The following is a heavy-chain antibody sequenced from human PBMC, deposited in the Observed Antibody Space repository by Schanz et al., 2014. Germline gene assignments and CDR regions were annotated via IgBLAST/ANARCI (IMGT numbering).Heavy chain of an antibody. V-gene: IGHV3-11*05. CDR2: ISSSGSYT. Sequence: QVQLVESGGGLVKPGGSLRLSCAASGFTFSDYYMSWIRQAPGKGLEWVSYISSSGSYTNYADSVKGRFTTSRDNGKKSMYLRMNSLRAEDTAVYYCAKDTGYCHGGACYCFEYWGLGLLVTDSS. CDR3: AKDTGYCHGGACYCFEY. CDR1: GFTFSDYY. J-gene: IGHJ4*02. D-gene: IGHD2-8*02.